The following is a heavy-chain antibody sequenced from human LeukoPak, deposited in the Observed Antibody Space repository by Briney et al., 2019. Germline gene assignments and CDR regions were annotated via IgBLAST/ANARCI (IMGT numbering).Heavy chain of an antibody. D-gene: IGHD6-19*01. J-gene: IGHJ4*02. Sequence: RPSETLSLTCTVSGGSISSSSYYWGWIRQPPGKGLEWIGSIYYSGSTYYNPSLRSRVTISVDTSKNQFSLKLSSVTAADTAVYYCARLSSSGWCYFDYWGQGTLVTVSS. CDR2: IYYSGST. CDR1: GGSISSSSYY. CDR3: ARLSSSGWCYFDY. V-gene: IGHV4-39*01.